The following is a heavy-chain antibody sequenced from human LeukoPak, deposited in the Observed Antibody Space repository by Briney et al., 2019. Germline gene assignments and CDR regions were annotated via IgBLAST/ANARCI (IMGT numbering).Heavy chain of an antibody. V-gene: IGHV3-23*01. CDR2: ISGSGGST. D-gene: IGHD2-2*01. Sequence: GGSLRLSCSASGFTFSSNAMSWVRQAPGKGLEWVSAISGSGGSTYYADSVKGRFTISRDNSKNTLYLQMNSLRAEDTAVYYCAKEGGPWNPQLKYYFDYWGQGTQVTVSS. CDR1: GFTFSSNA. J-gene: IGHJ4*02. CDR3: AKEGGPWNPQLKYYFDY.